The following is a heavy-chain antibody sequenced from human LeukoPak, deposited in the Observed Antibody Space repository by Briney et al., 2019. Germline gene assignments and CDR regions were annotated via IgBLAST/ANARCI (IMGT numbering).Heavy chain of an antibody. CDR1: GYTFTAYY. V-gene: IGHV1-2*02. D-gene: IGHD3-10*01. CDR2: INPKSGGT. Sequence: ASVKVSCKASGYTFTAYYMHWVRQAPGQGLEWMGWINPKSGGTNYPQKFQGRVTMTRDTSISTAYMELSSLRSDDTAVYFCARVIGFGELSLGHWGQGTLVTVSS. J-gene: IGHJ4*02. CDR3: ARVIGFGELSLGH.